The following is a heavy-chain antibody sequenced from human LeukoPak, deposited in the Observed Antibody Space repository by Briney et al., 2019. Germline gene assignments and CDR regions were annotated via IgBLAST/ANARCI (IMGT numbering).Heavy chain of an antibody. Sequence: PSETLSLTCTVSGGSISSYYWGWIRQPPGKGLEWIGYIYYSGSTNYNPSLKSRVTISVDTSKNQFSLKLSSVTAADMAVYYCARADYGNNWFDPWGQGTLVTVSS. CDR2: IYYSGST. D-gene: IGHD4-17*01. CDR1: GGSISSYY. J-gene: IGHJ5*02. CDR3: ARADYGNNWFDP. V-gene: IGHV4-59*01.